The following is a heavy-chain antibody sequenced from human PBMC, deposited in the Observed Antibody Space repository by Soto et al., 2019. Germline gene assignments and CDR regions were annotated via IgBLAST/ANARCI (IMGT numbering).Heavy chain of an antibody. CDR1: GYTFTSYG. J-gene: IGHJ4*02. V-gene: IGHV1-18*01. Sequence: GASVKVSFKASGYTFTSYGISWVRQAPGQGLEWMGWISAYNGNTNYAQKLQGRVTMTTDTSTSTAYMELRSLRSDDTAVYYCARPRYFDWLLPEYYFDYWGQGTLVTVSS. CDR3: ARPRYFDWLLPEYYFDY. CDR2: ISAYNGNT. D-gene: IGHD3-9*01.